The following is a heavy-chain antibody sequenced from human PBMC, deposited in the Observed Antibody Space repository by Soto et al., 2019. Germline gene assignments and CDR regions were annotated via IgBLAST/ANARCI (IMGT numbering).Heavy chain of an antibody. V-gene: IGHV3-23*01. CDR3: AKQGGYSYGHIDY. J-gene: IGHJ4*02. CDR1: GFTFSNYA. D-gene: IGHD5-18*01. Sequence: PVGSLRLSCAPSGFTFSNYAMSWVRQAPGKGLEWVSGISGGADSTYYADSVKGRFTISRDNSKNTLSLQMNSLRAEDTAVYYCAKQGGYSYGHIDYWGQGTLVTVSS. CDR2: ISGGADST.